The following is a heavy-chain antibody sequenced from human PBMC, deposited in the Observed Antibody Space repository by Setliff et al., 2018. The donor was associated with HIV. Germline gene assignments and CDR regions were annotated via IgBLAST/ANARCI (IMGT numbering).Heavy chain of an antibody. Sequence: SETLSLTCNVSGDPISNHYWNWIRQPPGKGLEWIATIYNSGNSVSNPSLKSRVAISVDTSKNQFSLKLSSATAADTAVYYCARDPGRYYYDSSGYFDAFDIWGQGTMVTVSS. CDR2: IYNSGNS. CDR1: GDPISNHY. CDR3: ARDPGRYYYDSSGYFDAFDI. J-gene: IGHJ3*02. D-gene: IGHD3-22*01. V-gene: IGHV4-59*11.